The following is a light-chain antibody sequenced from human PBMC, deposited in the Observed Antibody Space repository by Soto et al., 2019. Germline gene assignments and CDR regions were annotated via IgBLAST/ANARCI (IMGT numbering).Light chain of an antibody. V-gene: IGKV1-39*01. CDR3: QQSYSTTWT. Sequence: DIQMTQSPSSLSASVGDGVTITCRASQGIRNDLGWYQQKPGKAPKLLIYAASSLQSGVPSRFSGSGSETDFTLTISSLQPEDFATYSCQQSYSTTWTFGQGTKVDIK. CDR2: AAS. CDR1: QGIRND. J-gene: IGKJ1*01.